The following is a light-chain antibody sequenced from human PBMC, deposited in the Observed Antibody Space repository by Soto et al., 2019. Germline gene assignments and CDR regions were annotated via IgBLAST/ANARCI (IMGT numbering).Light chain of an antibody. CDR3: QQRSNWPPN. CDR2: DAS. CDR1: QTVRNNY. V-gene: IGKV3-11*01. Sequence: EFVLTQSPGTLSLSPGERATLSCRASQTVRNNYLAWYQQKPGQAPRLLIYDASNRATGIPARFSGSGSGTDFTLTISSLEPDDFAVYYCQQRSNWPPNFGQGTRLEI. J-gene: IGKJ5*01.